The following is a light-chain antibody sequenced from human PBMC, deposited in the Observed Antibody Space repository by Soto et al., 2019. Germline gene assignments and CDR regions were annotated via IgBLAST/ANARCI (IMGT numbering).Light chain of an antibody. CDR3: SSYTSSSTLL. CDR1: SNDIGGYNY. Sequence: ALTQPASVSGSPGQSITFSCTGTSNDIGGYNYVSWYQQHPGKAPKLMIFDVSNRPSGVSYRFSGSKSGITASLTISGLQAEDEADYYCSSYTSSSTLLFGGGTKLTVL. J-gene: IGLJ2*01. CDR2: DVS. V-gene: IGLV2-14*01.